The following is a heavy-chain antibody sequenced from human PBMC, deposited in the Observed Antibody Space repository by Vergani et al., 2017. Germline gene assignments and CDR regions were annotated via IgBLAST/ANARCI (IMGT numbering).Heavy chain of an antibody. CDR2: IKSKAYGGTT. CDR1: GFTFGDYA. CDR3: TMSGYSYSKLGTYFDY. Sequence: EVQLVESGGGLVQPGRSLRLSCTASGFTFGDYAMSWFRQAPGKGLEWVGFIKSKAYGGTTDYAASVRGRFTISRDDSKSFAYLQMNSLKTEDTAVYYCTMSGYSYSKLGTYFDYWGQGTLVTVSS. J-gene: IGHJ4*02. D-gene: IGHD1-26*01. V-gene: IGHV3-49*03.